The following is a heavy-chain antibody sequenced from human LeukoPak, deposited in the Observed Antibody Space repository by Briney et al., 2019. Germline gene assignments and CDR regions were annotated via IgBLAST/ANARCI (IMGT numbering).Heavy chain of an antibody. Sequence: SETLSLTCAVYGGSFSGYYWSWIRQPPGKGLEWIGEINHSGSTNYNPSLKSRVTISVDTSKNQFSLKLSSVTAADTAVYYCARASVLRYFDWGLGTLVTVSS. J-gene: IGHJ4*02. CDR2: INHSGST. V-gene: IGHV4-34*01. CDR3: ARASVLRYFD. D-gene: IGHD3-9*01. CDR1: GGSFSGYY.